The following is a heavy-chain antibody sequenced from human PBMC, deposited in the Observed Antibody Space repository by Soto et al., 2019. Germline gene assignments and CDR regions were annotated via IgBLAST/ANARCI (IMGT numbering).Heavy chain of an antibody. CDR1: GYTFTSYG. Sequence: GASVKVSCKASGYTFTSYGISWVRQAPGQGLEWMGWISAYNGNTNYAQKLQGRVTMTTDTSTSTAYMELRSLRSDDTAVYYCARDQGDDFWSGYSRPIDYWGQGTLVTVST. D-gene: IGHD3-3*01. CDR2: ISAYNGNT. J-gene: IGHJ4*02. V-gene: IGHV1-18*01. CDR3: ARDQGDDFWSGYSRPIDY.